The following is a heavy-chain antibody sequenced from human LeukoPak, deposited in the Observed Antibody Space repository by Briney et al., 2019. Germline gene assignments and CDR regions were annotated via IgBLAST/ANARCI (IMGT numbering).Heavy chain of an antibody. CDR2: TYYRSKWYN. CDR3: ASDVSPTQGEAFDI. CDR1: GDSVSGNGAA. Sequence: SQTLSLTCAISGDSVSGNGAAWNWIRQSPSRGLEWLGRTYYRSKWYNDYAVSMKTRITINPDTSNNQFSLQLNSVTPEDTAVYYCASDVSPTQGEAFDIWGQGTMVTVSS. J-gene: IGHJ3*02. V-gene: IGHV6-1*01. D-gene: IGHD5/OR15-5a*01.